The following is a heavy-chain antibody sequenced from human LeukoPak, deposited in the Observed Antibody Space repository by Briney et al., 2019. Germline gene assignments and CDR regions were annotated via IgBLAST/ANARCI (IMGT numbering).Heavy chain of an antibody. Sequence: GGSLRLSCAASGFTFSYYETIWVRQAPRKGVEWVSYITGGSATKNYADSVKGRFTISRDNAKNTLYLQMNSLRAEDTAIYYGARNGDIAADPAPYYFDYWGQGILVTVSS. CDR3: ARNGDIAADPAPYYFDY. D-gene: IGHD6-6*01. J-gene: IGHJ4*02. CDR1: GFTFSYYE. CDR2: ITGGSATK. V-gene: IGHV3-48*03.